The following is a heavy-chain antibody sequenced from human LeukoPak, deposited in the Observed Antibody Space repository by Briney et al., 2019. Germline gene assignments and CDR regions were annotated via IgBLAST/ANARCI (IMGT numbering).Heavy chain of an antibody. CDR3: AKVGEESDAFDI. Sequence: GGSLRLSCAASRFTFSSYAMSWVRQAPGKGLEWVSAISGSGGSTYYADSVKGRFTISRDNSKNTLYLQMSSLRAEDTAVYYCAKVGEESDAFDIWGQGTMVTVSS. J-gene: IGHJ3*02. V-gene: IGHV3-23*01. D-gene: IGHD2-21*01. CDR1: RFTFSSYA. CDR2: ISGSGGST.